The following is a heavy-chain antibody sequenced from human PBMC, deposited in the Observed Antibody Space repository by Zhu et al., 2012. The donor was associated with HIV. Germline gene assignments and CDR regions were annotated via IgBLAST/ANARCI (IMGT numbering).Heavy chain of an antibody. J-gene: IGHJ6*03. D-gene: IGHD6-13*01. Sequence: QVQLQESGPGLVKPSQTLSLTCTMSGGSISSSDYYWSWIRQPPGKGLEWIGYIYYSGSTYYNPSLKSRVTISVDTSKNQFSLNLNSVTAADTAVYYCASTTISPAGRHYYYYIDSGDKGTTVTVSS. CDR2: IYYSGST. CDR3: ASTTISPAGRHYYYYIDS. CDR1: GGSISSSDYY. V-gene: IGHV4-30-4*08.